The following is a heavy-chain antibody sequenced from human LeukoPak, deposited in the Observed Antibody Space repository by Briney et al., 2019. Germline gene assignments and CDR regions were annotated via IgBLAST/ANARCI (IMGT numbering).Heavy chain of an antibody. D-gene: IGHD4-17*01. Sequence: SVKVSCKASGGTFSSYAISWVRQAPGQGLEWMGRIIPILGIANYAQKFQDRVTITADKSTSTAHMELSSLRSEDTAVYYCARARATVTDGDWFDPWGQGTLVTVSS. J-gene: IGHJ5*02. CDR2: IIPILGIA. CDR1: GGTFSSYA. V-gene: IGHV1-69*04. CDR3: ARARATVTDGDWFDP.